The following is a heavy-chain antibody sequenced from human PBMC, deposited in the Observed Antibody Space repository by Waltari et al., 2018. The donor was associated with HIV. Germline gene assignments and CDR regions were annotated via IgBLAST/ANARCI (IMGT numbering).Heavy chain of an antibody. V-gene: IGHV4-34*01. CDR1: GGSFSGHF. D-gene: IGHD4-4*01. Sequence: QVHLQQWGAGLLKPSETLSLTCAVYGGSFSGHFWSWIRQPPGKGLEWIGEINHSGSTNYNPSLKSQGTMSVDTSKKQFSLKVNSVTAADTAVYYCARGVGSNRYYYYGMDVWGQGTTVTVSS. CDR2: INHSGST. CDR3: ARGVGSNRYYYYGMDV. J-gene: IGHJ6*02.